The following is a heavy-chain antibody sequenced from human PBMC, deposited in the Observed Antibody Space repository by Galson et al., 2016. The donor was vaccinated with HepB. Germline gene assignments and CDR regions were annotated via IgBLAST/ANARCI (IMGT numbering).Heavy chain of an antibody. D-gene: IGHD3-3*01. CDR2: ISNGDTT. CDR1: GFTLSSAA. CDR3: ARDGFYDVWRATGAFDR. V-gene: IGHV3-66*01. Sequence: SLRLSCAASGFTLSSAAMSWVRQAPGKGLEWVSLISNGDTTYYADSVKGRFTISRDISKNTLFLQMNSLTPEDTAVYYCARDGFYDVWRATGAFDRWGQGTTVTVSS. J-gene: IGHJ3*01.